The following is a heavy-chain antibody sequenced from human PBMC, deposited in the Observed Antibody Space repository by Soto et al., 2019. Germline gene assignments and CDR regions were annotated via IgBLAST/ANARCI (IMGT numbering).Heavy chain of an antibody. CDR2: ISYDGSNK. V-gene: IGHV3-30-3*01. CDR3: AKDKVWRSYRQYYFDY. D-gene: IGHD1-26*01. J-gene: IGHJ4*02. CDR1: GFTFSSYA. Sequence: SLRLSCAASGFTFSSYAMHWVRQAPGKGLEWVAVISYDGSNKYYADSVKGRFTISRDNSKNTLYLQMNSLRAEDTAVYYCAKDKVWRSYRQYYFDYWGQGTLVTVSS.